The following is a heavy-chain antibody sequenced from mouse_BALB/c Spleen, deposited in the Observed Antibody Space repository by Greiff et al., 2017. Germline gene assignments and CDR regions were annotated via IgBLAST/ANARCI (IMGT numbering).Heavy chain of an antibody. J-gene: IGHJ4*01. Sequence: EVQLVESGGGLVQPGGSLKLSCAASGFTFSSYGMSWVRQTPDKRLELVATINSNGGSTYYPDSVKGRFTISRDNAKNTLYLQMSSLKSEDTAMYYCASGNYGYPYAMDYWGQGTSVTVSS. V-gene: IGHV5-6-3*01. CDR3: ASGNYGYPYAMDY. D-gene: IGHD2-1*01. CDR1: GFTFSSYG. CDR2: INSNGGST.